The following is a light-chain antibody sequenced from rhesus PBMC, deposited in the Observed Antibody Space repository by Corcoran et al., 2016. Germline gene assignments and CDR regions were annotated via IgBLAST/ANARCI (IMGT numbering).Light chain of an antibody. J-gene: IGLJ1*01. V-gene: IGLV2S9*01. Sequence: QSALTQPPSVSKSLGQSVTISCTGTSSDIGGYNDVSWYQQHPGTAPRLLIYDVSKRPSGVSDRFSGSKSGNTASLTISGLQAEDEADYYCNSFGNAVTYIFGTGTRLTVL. CDR1: SSDIGGYND. CDR3: NSFGNAVTYI. CDR2: DVS.